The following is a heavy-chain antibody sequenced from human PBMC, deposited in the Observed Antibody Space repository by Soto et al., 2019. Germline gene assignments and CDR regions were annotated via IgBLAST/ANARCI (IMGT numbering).Heavy chain of an antibody. V-gene: IGHV3-23*01. Sequence: GGSLRLSCAASGFTFTDYAMNWVRQAPGKGLEWVSGVSGSGDSTHYADSVKGRFTISRDNSKSTSTAYMELSSLRSEDTAVYYCARLWLLSHYMDVWGKGTTVTVSS. D-gene: IGHD3-3*01. J-gene: IGHJ6*03. CDR3: ARLWLLSHYMDV. CDR2: VSGSGDST. CDR1: GFTFTDYA.